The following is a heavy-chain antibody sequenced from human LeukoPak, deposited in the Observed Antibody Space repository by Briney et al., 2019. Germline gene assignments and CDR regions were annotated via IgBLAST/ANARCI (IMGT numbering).Heavy chain of an antibody. J-gene: IGHJ6*03. CDR1: GGSISSYY. CDR3: ARDGIAVAGSYYYMDV. V-gene: IGHV4-4*07. Sequence: SETLSLTCTVSGGSISSYYWSWIRQPAGKGLEWIGRIYTSGSTNYNPSLKSRVTMSVDTSKNQFSLKLSSVTAADTAVYYCARDGIAVAGSYYYMDVWGKGTTVTISS. CDR2: IYTSGST. D-gene: IGHD6-19*01.